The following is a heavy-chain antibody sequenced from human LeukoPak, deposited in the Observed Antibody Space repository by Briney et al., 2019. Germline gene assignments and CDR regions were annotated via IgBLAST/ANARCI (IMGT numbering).Heavy chain of an antibody. CDR2: INHSGST. CDR1: GGSFSGYY. Sequence: SETLSLTCAVYGGSFSGYYWSWIRQPPGKGLEWIGEINHSGSTNYNPSLKSRVTISVDTSKNQFSLKLSSVTAADTAVYYCAVIPNYYGSGSYYRSNFDYWGQGTLVTVSS. CDR3: AVIPNYYGSGSYYRSNFDY. V-gene: IGHV4-34*01. D-gene: IGHD3-10*01. J-gene: IGHJ4*02.